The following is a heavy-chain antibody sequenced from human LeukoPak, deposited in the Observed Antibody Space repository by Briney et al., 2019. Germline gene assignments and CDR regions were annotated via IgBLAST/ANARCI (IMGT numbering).Heavy chain of an antibody. CDR1: VFTFSNYA. D-gene: IGHD2-2*01. J-gene: IGHJ4*02. CDR3: ARDRGEVVPAANVDY. Sequence: PGGSLRLSCAAAVFTFSNYAMTWVRQAPGKGLEWVSSISGSGGSTYYADSVKGRFTISRDNAKNSLYLQMNSLRAEDTAVYYCARDRGEVVPAANVDYWGQGTLVTVSS. CDR2: ISGSGGST. V-gene: IGHV3-21*01.